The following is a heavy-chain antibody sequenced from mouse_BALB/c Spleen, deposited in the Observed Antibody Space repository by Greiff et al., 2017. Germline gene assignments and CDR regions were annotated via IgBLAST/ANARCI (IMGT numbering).Heavy chain of an antibody. J-gene: IGHJ2*01. CDR1: GFTFSSFG. V-gene: IGHV5-17*02. D-gene: IGHD1-1*01. CDR3: ARRGDYYGSSPYYFDY. Sequence: EVKLMESGGGLVQPGGSRKLSCAASGFTFSSFGMHWVRQAPEKGLEWVAYISSGSSTIYYADTVKGRFTISRDNPKNTLFLQMTSLRSEDTAMYYCARRGDYYGSSPYYFDYWGQGTTLTVSS. CDR2: ISSGSSTI.